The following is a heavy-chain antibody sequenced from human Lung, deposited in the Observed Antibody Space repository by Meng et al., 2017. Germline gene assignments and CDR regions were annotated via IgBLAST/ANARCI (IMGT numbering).Heavy chain of an antibody. D-gene: IGHD4-11*01. J-gene: IGHJ4*02. CDR3: ARGPTTMAHDFDY. V-gene: IGHV4-34*01. CDR1: CGSFSDYY. Sequence: QVQLQQWGAGLLKPSETLSPTCVVFCGSFSDYYWSWIRQPPGKGLEWIGEINHSGSTNYNPSLESRATISVDTSQNNLSLKLSSVTAADSAVYYCARGPTTMAHDFDYWGQGTLVTVSS. CDR2: INHSGST.